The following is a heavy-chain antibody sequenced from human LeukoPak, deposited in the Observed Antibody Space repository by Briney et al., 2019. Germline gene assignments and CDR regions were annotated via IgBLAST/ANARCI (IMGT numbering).Heavy chain of an antibody. CDR3: AKSPYEDSSDWYFDL. CDR2: ISGSGGST. V-gene: IGHV3-23*01. D-gene: IGHD6-6*01. Sequence: GRSLRLSCAASGFTFSSYGMSWVRQAPGKGLEWVSAISGSGGSTYYADSVKGRFTISRDNSKNTLYLQMNSLRAEDTAVYYCAKSPYEDSSDWYFDLWGRGTLVTVSS. CDR1: GFTFSSYG. J-gene: IGHJ2*01.